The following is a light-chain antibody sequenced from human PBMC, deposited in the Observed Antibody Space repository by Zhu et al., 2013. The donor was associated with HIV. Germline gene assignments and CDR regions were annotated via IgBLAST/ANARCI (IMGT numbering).Light chain of an antibody. J-gene: IGLJ2*01. CDR1: SSNIGNNY. Sequence: QSVLTQPPSVSAAPGQKVTISCSGSSSNIGNNYISWYQHLPGTAPKLLIYDNSQRFSGIPDRFSGSKSGTLATLAITRLQTGDEADYYCGTWDSSLSGVVFGGGTKLTVL. CDR2: DNS. V-gene: IGLV1-51*01. CDR3: GTWDSSLSGVV.